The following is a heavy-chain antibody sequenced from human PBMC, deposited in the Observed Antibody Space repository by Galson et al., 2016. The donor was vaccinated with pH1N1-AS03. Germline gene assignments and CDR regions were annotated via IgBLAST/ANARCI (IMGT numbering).Heavy chain of an antibody. CDR3: SRYGGYPDY. Sequence: SLRLSCAASGFTFGDYAMSWFRQAPGKGLEWVGFIRSKSYGGTTEYAASVKGRFGISGDDSDSIVYLQMNGLKIEDTAVYYCSRYGGYPDYWGQGTLVTVSS. V-gene: IGHV3-49*03. CDR1: GFTFGDYA. D-gene: IGHD5-18*01. J-gene: IGHJ4*02. CDR2: IRSKSYGGTT.